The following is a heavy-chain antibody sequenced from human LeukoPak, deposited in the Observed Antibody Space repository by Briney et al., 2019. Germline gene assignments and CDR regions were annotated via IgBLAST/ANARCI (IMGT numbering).Heavy chain of an antibody. CDR2: IYSGGST. V-gene: IGHV3-53*01. Sequence: GGSLRLSCAASGFTVSNNYMSWVRQAPGKGLEWVSAIYSGGSTYYADSVKGRFTISRDNSQNTLYLQMNSLRAEDTAVYYCARVVTVNTNWFDPWGQGTLVTVSS. J-gene: IGHJ5*02. CDR1: GFTVSNNY. CDR3: ARVVTVNTNWFDP. D-gene: IGHD2/OR15-2a*01.